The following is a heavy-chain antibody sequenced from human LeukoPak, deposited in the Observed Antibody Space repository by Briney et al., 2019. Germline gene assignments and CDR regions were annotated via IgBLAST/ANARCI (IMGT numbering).Heavy chain of an antibody. CDR1: GGTFSSYA. V-gene: IGHV1-69*06. J-gene: IGHJ3*02. CDR2: IIPIFGTA. CDR3: ARGYYSSSWYPERGDAFDI. D-gene: IGHD6-13*01. Sequence: SVKVSCKASGGTFSSYAISWVRQAPGQGLEWMGGIIPIFGTANYAQKFQGRVTITADKSTSTAYMELSSLRSEDTAVYYCARGYYSSSWYPERGDAFDIWGQGTMVTVSS.